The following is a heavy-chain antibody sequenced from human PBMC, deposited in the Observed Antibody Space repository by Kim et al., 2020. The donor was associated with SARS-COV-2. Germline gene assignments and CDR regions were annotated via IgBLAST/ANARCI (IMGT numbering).Heavy chain of an antibody. D-gene: IGHD3-9*01. Sequence: TYNPTRMSRVTITVDTSQNQFSRKLSSVTAADTAVYYCARAFDWLPCFDYWGQGTLVTVSS. V-gene: IGHV4-59*01. J-gene: IGHJ4*02. CDR3: ARAFDWLPCFDY.